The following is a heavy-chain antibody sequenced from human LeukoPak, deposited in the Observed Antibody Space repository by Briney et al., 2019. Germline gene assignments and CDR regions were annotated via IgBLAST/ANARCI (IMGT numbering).Heavy chain of an antibody. Sequence: PGGSLRLSCAASGFTFTTYAMSWVRQAPGKGLEWVSAISGISGITYYADSVKGRFTISRDISKNTLYLQMNSLRAEDTAIYYCAKDHPLYYYDSSGYYFTAFDSWGQGTMVTVSS. CDR1: GFTFTTYA. J-gene: IGHJ3*02. CDR2: ISGISGIT. V-gene: IGHV3-23*01. D-gene: IGHD3-22*01. CDR3: AKDHPLYYYDSSGYYFTAFDS.